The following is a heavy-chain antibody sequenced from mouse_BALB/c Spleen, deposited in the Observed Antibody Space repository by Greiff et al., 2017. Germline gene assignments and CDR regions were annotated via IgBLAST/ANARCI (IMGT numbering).Heavy chain of an antibody. D-gene: IGHD2-14*01. V-gene: IGHV1-54*01. Sequence: VKLMESGAELVRPGTSVKVSCKASGYAFTNYLIEWVKQRPGQGLEWIGVINPGSGGTNYNEKFKGKATLTADKSSSTAYMQLSSLTSDDSAVYFCARAVRRFPWFAYWGQGTLVTVSA. J-gene: IGHJ3*01. CDR2: INPGSGGT. CDR1: GYAFTNYL. CDR3: ARAVRRFPWFAY.